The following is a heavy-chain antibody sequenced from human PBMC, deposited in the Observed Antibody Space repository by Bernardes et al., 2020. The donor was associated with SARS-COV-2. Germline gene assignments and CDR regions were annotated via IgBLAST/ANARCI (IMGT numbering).Heavy chain of an antibody. CDR2: ISDDGSNK. D-gene: IGHD1-26*01. Sequence: GGSLRLSCAASGFTFSSHGMHWVRQAPGKGLEWVTVISDDGSNKYYGDSVKGRFTISRDNSKNTLYLQMNSLRAEDTAVYYCAKGDLEWELLGSFDHWGQPTLVTVSS. J-gene: IGHJ4*02. CDR1: GFTFSSHG. CDR3: AKGDLEWELLGSFDH. V-gene: IGHV3-30*18.